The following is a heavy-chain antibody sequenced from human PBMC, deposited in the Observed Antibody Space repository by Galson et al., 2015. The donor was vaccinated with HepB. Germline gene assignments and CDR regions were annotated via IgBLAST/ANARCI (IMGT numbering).Heavy chain of an antibody. Sequence: QSGAEVKKPGESLRISCKGSGYSFTSYWISWVRQMPGKGLEWMGRIDPSDSYPNYSPSFQGHVTISADKSISTAYLQWSSLKASDTAMYYCARHAKLAAPPENMDVWGQGTTVTVSS. CDR3: ARHAKLAAPPENMDV. V-gene: IGHV5-10-1*01. J-gene: IGHJ6*02. CDR1: GYSFTSYW. CDR2: IDPSDSYP. D-gene: IGHD6-13*01.